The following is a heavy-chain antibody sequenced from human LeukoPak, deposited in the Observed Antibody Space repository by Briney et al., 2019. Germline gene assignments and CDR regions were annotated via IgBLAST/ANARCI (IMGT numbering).Heavy chain of an antibody. D-gene: IGHD2-2*01. V-gene: IGHV3-21*01. CDR1: GFTFSTYA. CDR2: ITGDSAYI. Sequence: PGGSLRLSCAASGFTFSTYAMNWVRQVPGEGLKGVSCITGDSAYIYYADSVKGRFTISRDNAKNSLYLQMNSLRAEDTAVYYCARYGVSSSTSYIDFWGQGTLVTVSS. CDR3: ARYGVSSSTSYIDF. J-gene: IGHJ4*02.